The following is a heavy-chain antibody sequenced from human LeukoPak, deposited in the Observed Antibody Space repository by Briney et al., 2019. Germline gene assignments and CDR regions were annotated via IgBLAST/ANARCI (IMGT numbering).Heavy chain of an antibody. CDR2: ISSSSSYI. J-gene: IGHJ4*02. CDR3: ARDLRAPLYYYGSGSSFDH. CDR1: GFTFISYS. D-gene: IGHD3-10*01. Sequence: GGSRRLSGAASGFTFISYSMNWVRQAPGKGLEWVSSISSSSSYIYYADSVKGRFTISRDNAKNSLYLQMNNLRVDDTAVYYCARDLRAPLYYYGSGSSFDHWGQGTLVTVSS. V-gene: IGHV3-21*01.